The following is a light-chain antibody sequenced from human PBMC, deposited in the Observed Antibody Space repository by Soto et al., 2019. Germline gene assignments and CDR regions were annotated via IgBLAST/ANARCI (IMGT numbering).Light chain of an antibody. V-gene: IGKV3-20*01. CDR3: QQYGSSPIT. CDR2: SAS. J-gene: IGKJ5*01. CDR1: QSVSSH. Sequence: EIVLTQSPATLSLSPGERATVSCRASQSVSSHLAWYQHKPGQAPRLLIYSASSGATGIPDRFSGRGSGTDFTLTISRLEPEDFAVYYCQQYGSSPITFGQGTRLEI.